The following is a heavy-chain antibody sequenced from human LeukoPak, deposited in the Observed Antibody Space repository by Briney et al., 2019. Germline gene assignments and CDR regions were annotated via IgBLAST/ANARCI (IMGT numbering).Heavy chain of an antibody. CDR3: ARSDGYGLVGI. Sequence: RSSETLSLTCAVSGGSISSGGYSWSWIRQPPGKGLEWIGSIYSSGSTYYNPSLKSRVIIMIDTPKNHFSLTLSSVTAADTAVYYCARSDGYGLVGIWGQGTMVTVSS. CDR2: IYSSGST. J-gene: IGHJ3*02. CDR1: GGSISSGGYS. V-gene: IGHV4-30-2*03. D-gene: IGHD5-18*01.